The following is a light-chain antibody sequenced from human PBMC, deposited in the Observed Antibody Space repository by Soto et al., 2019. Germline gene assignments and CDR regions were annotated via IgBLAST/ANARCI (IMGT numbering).Light chain of an antibody. CDR3: QQYIDWPRA. J-gene: IGKJ1*01. CDR2: GIS. CDR1: QSVTTN. Sequence: EIVMTQSPATLSVSPGEGVTLSCRASQSVTTNLAWYQQKPRQAPRLLIYGISTRATGVPTRFSGSGSGTEFTLTISSLRFEDFAVYYCQQYIDWPRALGQGTKV. V-gene: IGKV3-15*01.